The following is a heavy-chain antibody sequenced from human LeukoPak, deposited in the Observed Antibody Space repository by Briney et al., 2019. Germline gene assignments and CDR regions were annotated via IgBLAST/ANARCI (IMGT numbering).Heavy chain of an antibody. D-gene: IGHD6-19*01. CDR3: ARGFARGWYSRYDP. CDR1: GDSVSSGSYY. Sequence: SETLSLTCTVSGDSVSSGSYYWSWIRQPLGKGLEWIGYVYHSGSTNYNPSLKSRVTISVDTSKNEFSLKMTSVTPADTAVYYCARGFARGWYSRYDPWGQGILVTVSS. V-gene: IGHV4-61*01. J-gene: IGHJ5*02. CDR2: VYHSGST.